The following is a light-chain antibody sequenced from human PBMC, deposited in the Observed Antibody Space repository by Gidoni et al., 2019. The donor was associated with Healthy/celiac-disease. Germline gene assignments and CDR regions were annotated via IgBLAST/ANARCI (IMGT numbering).Light chain of an antibody. J-gene: IGKJ1*01. CDR3: QQYNSYRT. CDR2: DAS. CDR1: QSISSW. V-gene: IGKV1-5*01. Sequence: PSTRPASVGDRVPHTCRASQSISSWLGWYQQKPGKAHKRLIYDASSLESGVPSRCSGSGSGTEFTLTIRGLQPDDFATYYCQQYNSYRTFGQGTKVEIK.